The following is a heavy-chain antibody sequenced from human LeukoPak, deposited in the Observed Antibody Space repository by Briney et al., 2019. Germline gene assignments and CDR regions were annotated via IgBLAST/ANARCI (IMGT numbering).Heavy chain of an antibody. V-gene: IGHV4-61*08. CDR2: IYYSGST. D-gene: IGHD6-6*01. CDR1: GGSISSGGYS. Sequence: SETLSLTCAVSGGSISSGGYSWSWIRQPPGKGLEWIGYIYYSGSTNYNPSLKSRVTISVDTSKNQFSLKLSSVTAADTAVYYCARARRGIAARLNWFDPWGQGTLVTVSS. J-gene: IGHJ5*02. CDR3: ARARRGIAARLNWFDP.